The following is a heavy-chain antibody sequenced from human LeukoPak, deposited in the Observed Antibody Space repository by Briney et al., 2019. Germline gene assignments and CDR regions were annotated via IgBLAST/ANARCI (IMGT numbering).Heavy chain of an antibody. CDR2: IHRAGRT. CDR1: GVSISSSEW. D-gene: IGHD3-9*01. V-gene: IGHV4-4*02. J-gene: IGHJ4*02. CDR3: GKTDIYFNPIDY. Sequence: SETLSLTCAVSGVSISSSEWWIWVRQPPGQGLEWIGEIHRAGRTRYNPSLKSRVTISMDYSKNQFSLKLTSVTAADTAIYYCGKTDIYFNPIDYWGPGSLVTVST.